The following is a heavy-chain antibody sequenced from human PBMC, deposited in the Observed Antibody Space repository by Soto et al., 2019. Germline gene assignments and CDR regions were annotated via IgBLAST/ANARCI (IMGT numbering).Heavy chain of an antibody. Sequence: ASVKVSCKTSGYSFTGYYIHWVRQAPGQGLEWMGWISAYNGNTNYAQKLQGRVTMTTDTSTSTAYMELRSLRSDDTAVYYCARVPSDAGVRYYDILTGYRDDALDIWGQGTMVTVSS. V-gene: IGHV1-18*04. D-gene: IGHD3-9*01. CDR2: ISAYNGNT. J-gene: IGHJ3*02. CDR3: ARVPSDAGVRYYDILTGYRDDALDI. CDR1: GYSFTGYY.